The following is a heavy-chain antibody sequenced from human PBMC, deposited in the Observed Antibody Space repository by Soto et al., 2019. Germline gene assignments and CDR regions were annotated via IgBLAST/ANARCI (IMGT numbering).Heavy chain of an antibody. CDR2: IYYSGST. Sequence: SETLSLTCTVSGGSISSSSYYWGWIRQPPGKGLEWIGSIYYSGSTYYNPSLKSRVTISVDTSKNQFSLKLSSVTAADTAVYYCARHFGNWNSLLPNWFDPWGQGTLVTVSS. J-gene: IGHJ5*02. CDR3: ARHFGNWNSLLPNWFDP. CDR1: GGSISSSSYY. D-gene: IGHD1-7*01. V-gene: IGHV4-39*01.